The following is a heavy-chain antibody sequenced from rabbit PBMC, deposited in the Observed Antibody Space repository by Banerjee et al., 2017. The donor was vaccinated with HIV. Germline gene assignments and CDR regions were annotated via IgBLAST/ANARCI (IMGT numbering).Heavy chain of an antibody. CDR2: IYAGSSGST. CDR3: SRWDDGYDGYGHANYFNL. Sequence: QEQLEESGGGLVKPGGNLTLTCTASGFSFSSSYYMCWVRQAPGKGLEWIACIYAGSSGSTYYASWAKGRFTISKTSSTTVTRQMTSLTAADTATYFCSRWDDGYDGYGHANYFNLWGQGTLVTVS. J-gene: IGHJ4*01. D-gene: IGHD6-1*01. V-gene: IGHV1S45*01. CDR1: GFSFSSSYY.